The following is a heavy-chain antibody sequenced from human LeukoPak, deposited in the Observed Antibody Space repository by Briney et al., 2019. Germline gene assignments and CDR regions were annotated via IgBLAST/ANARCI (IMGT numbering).Heavy chain of an antibody. J-gene: IGHJ3*02. CDR1: GFTVSSNY. CDR3: AKDANVGYSSSSLVSAFDI. Sequence: GSLRLSCAASGFTVSSNYMSWVRQAPGKGLEWVSFISSSSSYIYYADSLKGRFTISRDNSKNTLYLQMSSLTVEDTAVYYCAKDANVGYSSSSLVSAFDIWGQGTMATVSS. V-gene: IGHV3-21*01. D-gene: IGHD6-6*01. CDR2: ISSSSSYI.